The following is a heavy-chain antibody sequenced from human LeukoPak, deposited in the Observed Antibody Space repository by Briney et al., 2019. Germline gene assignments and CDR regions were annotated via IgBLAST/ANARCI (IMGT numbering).Heavy chain of an antibody. V-gene: IGHV3-21*01. Sequence: GGSLRLSCSASGFTFSNYSMNWVRQAPGKGLDWVSSISSTTSYIYYADSVKGRFTISRDNAKNSLFLQMNSLRAEDTAVYYCARDIRGYDFWSGCYGLDVWGKGTTVTVSS. CDR1: GFTFSNYS. J-gene: IGHJ6*04. D-gene: IGHD3-3*01. CDR2: ISSTTSYI. CDR3: ARDIRGYDFWSGCYGLDV.